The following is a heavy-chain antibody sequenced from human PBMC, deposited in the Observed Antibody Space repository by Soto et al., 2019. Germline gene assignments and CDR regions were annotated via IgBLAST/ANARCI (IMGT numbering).Heavy chain of an antibody. Sequence: SETLSLTCTVSGGSISSYYWSWIRQPPGKGLEWIGYIYYSGSTNYNPSLKSRVTISVDTSKNQFSLKLSSVTAADTAVYYCASLTYYYDSSGYSGYYFDYWGQGTLVTVSS. CDR1: GGSISSYY. CDR3: ASLTYYYDSSGYSGYYFDY. J-gene: IGHJ4*02. CDR2: IYYSGST. V-gene: IGHV4-59*01. D-gene: IGHD3-22*01.